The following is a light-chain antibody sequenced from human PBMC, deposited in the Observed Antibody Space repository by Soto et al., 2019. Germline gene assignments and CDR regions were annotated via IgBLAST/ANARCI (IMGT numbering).Light chain of an antibody. Sequence: DIKMTQSPSTLSASVGDRVTITCRASQSIGSWLAWYQQKPGKAPKLLIYDASGLERGVPSRFSGSGSGTECTLTISSLQTDDFATYYCQQYKKYSTFGGGTKVEIK. CDR2: DAS. J-gene: IGKJ4*01. CDR1: QSIGSW. CDR3: QQYKKYST. V-gene: IGKV1-5*01.